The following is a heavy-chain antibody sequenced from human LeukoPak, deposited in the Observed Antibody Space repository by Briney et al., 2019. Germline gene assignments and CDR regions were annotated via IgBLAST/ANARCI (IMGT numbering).Heavy chain of an antibody. CDR1: GFTFSSYA. V-gene: IGHV4-39*07. CDR2: IYYRGNT. D-gene: IGHD1-26*01. CDR3: TRDREHGTQDS. J-gene: IGHJ4*02. Sequence: PGGSLRLSCAASGFTFSSYAMSWVRQAPGKGLEWIGSIYYRGNTFYNPSLRNRVSISIDTSKGRFSLNLNPVTAADTAVCFCTRDREHGTQDSWGQGTLVTVS.